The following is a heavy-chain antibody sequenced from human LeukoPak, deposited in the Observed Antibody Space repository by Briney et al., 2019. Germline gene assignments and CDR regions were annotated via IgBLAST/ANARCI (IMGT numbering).Heavy chain of an antibody. J-gene: IGHJ4*02. CDR1: GFTFSTYS. Sequence: PGRSLRLSCAASGFTFSTYSMNWVRQAPGKGLEWFSYISSGSSTIYYADSVKGRFTISRDNAKNSLYLQMNSLRDEDTAVYYCARSRSVDYWGQGTLVTVSS. D-gene: IGHD6-13*01. CDR2: ISSGSSTI. CDR3: ARSRSVDY. V-gene: IGHV3-48*02.